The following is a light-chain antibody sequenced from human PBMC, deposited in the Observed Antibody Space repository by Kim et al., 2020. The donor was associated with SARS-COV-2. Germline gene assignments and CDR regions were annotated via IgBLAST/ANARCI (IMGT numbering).Light chain of an antibody. Sequence: GDRVTITCRASQSFSHYLAWYQHKPGKAPKLLVYDASSLEGGVPSRFSGSGSGTALTLTITSLQPDDFATYYCHQYGSSPWSFGQGTKM. CDR3: HQYGSSPWS. CDR2: DAS. J-gene: IGKJ1*01. CDR1: QSFSHY. V-gene: IGKV1-5*01.